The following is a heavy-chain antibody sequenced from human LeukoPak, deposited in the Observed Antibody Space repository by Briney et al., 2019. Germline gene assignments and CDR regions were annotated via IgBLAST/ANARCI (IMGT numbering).Heavy chain of an antibody. CDR3: ARRRRGYKNGWPDAIDI. J-gene: IGHJ3*02. V-gene: IGHV4-34*01. Sequence: SETLSLTCAVYNGSFSDYYWSWIRQPPGKGLKWIGEVNHRGSANYNPSLESRVTISGDTSKTQFSLKVKSVTAADTAVYYCARRRRGYKNGWPDAIDIWGQGTMVTVSS. D-gene: IGHD1-1*01. CDR1: NGSFSDYY. CDR2: VNHRGSA.